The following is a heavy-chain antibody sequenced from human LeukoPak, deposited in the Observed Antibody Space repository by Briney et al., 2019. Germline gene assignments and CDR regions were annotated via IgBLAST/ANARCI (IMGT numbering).Heavy chain of an antibody. Sequence: TGGSLRLSCAASGFTVSTNHVSWVRLAPGKGLEWVGRIRSQSNGGTTDYAAPVKGRFAIPRDDSKNTLYLQMNSLKTEDTAVYYCTTWTGGVVVTNWGQGTLVTVSS. CDR1: GFTVSTNH. CDR2: IRSQSNGGTT. J-gene: IGHJ4*02. CDR3: TTWTGGVVVTN. D-gene: IGHD2-2*01. V-gene: IGHV3-15*01.